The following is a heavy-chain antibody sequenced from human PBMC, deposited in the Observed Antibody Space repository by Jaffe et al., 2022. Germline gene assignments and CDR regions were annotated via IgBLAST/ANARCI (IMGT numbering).Heavy chain of an antibody. D-gene: IGHD5-12*01. J-gene: IGHJ3*02. CDR3: TRDGAGMATNTGGAFDI. V-gene: IGHV3-49*04. Sequence: EVQLVESGGGLVQPGRSLRLSCTASGFTFGDYAMSWVRQAPGKGLEWVGFIRSKAYGGTTEYAASVKGRFTISRDDSKSIAYLQMNSLKTEDTAVYYCTRDGAGMATNTGGAFDIWGQGTMVTVSS. CDR2: IRSKAYGGTT. CDR1: GFTFGDYA.